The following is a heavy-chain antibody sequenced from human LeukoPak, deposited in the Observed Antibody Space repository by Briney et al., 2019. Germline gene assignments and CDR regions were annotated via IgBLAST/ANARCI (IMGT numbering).Heavy chain of an antibody. CDR3: ALEGNWNYFDY. Sequence: SVKVSCKASGYTFTSYYMHWVRQAPGQGLEWMGGIIPIFGTANYAQKFQGRVTITADKSTSTAYMELSSLRSEDTAVYYCALEGNWNYFDYWGQGTLVTVSS. V-gene: IGHV1-69*06. D-gene: IGHD1-20*01. CDR2: IIPIFGTA. J-gene: IGHJ4*02. CDR1: GYTFTSYY.